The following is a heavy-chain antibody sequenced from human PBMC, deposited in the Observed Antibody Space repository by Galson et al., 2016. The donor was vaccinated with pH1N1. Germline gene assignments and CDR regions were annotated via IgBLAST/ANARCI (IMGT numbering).Heavy chain of an antibody. D-gene: IGHD3-3*01. V-gene: IGHV4-39*01. CDR2: IYYSGHT. Sequence: ETLSLTCTVSSGSVSDGSFYWGWIRQPPGRGLEWIGNIYYSGHTYYNPSLKSRVTISVDTPKNQFSLTLTSVNVADTAVYYCARWVAWSSTWSQGTLVTVSS. J-gene: IGHJ4*02. CDR1: SGSVSDGSFY. CDR3: ARWVAWSST.